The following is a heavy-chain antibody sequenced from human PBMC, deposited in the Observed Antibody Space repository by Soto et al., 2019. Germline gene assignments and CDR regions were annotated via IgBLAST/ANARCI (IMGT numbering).Heavy chain of an antibody. V-gene: IGHV3-23*01. D-gene: IGHD3-3*01. CDR3: AKVLYAIFDY. CDR1: GFTFSSYD. Sequence: EVQLLESGGGLVQPGGSLRLSCAASGFTFSSYDMSWVGQAPGKGLEWVSGISGIGGSTYYADSGKGRFTISRDNSKDTLYLHMNSLRAEDTAVYYCAKVLYAIFDYWGQGTLVTVSS. CDR2: ISGIGGST. J-gene: IGHJ4*02.